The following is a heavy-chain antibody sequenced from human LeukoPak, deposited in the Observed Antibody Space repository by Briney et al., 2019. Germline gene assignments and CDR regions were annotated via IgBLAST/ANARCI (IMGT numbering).Heavy chain of an antibody. CDR2: INTNTGNP. D-gene: IGHD1-1*01. Sequence: ASVKVSCKASGYTFTSYDINWVRQAPGQGLEWMGWINTNTGNPTYAQDFTGRFVFSLDTSVSTAYLQISGLKAEDTAVYYCARVGIVGTTSFDYWGQGTLVTVSS. CDR3: ARVGIVGTTSFDY. J-gene: IGHJ4*02. V-gene: IGHV7-4-1*02. CDR1: GYTFTSYD.